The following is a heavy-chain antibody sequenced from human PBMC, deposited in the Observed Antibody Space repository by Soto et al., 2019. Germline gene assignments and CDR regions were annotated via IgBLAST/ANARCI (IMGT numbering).Heavy chain of an antibody. CDR1: GGTFSSYA. Sequence: QVQLVQSGAEVKKPGSSVKVSCKASGGTFSSYAISWVRQAPGQGLEWMGGIIPIFGTANYAQKFQGRVTITADASTSTTYMAVSSLRSEDTAVYYCASHTYYDILTGYGKYYYDCGMDVWGQGTTVTVSS. J-gene: IGHJ6*02. D-gene: IGHD3-9*01. CDR3: ASHTYYDILTGYGKYYYDCGMDV. V-gene: IGHV1-69*12. CDR2: IIPIFGTA.